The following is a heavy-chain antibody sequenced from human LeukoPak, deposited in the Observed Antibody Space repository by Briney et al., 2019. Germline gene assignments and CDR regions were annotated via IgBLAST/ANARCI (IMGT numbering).Heavy chain of an antibody. Sequence: GGSLRLSCAASGFTVSSNYMSWVRQAPGKGLDWVSVIYSSGMTYYADSVKGRFTISRDNSKNTLYFHMNSLRAEDTAVYYCARDLYGESHDYWGQGTLVTVSS. J-gene: IGHJ4*02. V-gene: IGHV3-53*01. CDR3: ARDLYGESHDY. D-gene: IGHD4-17*01. CDR2: IYSSGMT. CDR1: GFTVSSNY.